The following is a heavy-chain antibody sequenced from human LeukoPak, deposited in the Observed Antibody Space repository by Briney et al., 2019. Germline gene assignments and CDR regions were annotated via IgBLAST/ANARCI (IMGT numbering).Heavy chain of an antibody. CDR2: IYYSGST. J-gene: IGHJ4*02. V-gene: IGHV4-30-4*08. CDR3: ARGTKEYSSSWGVDY. Sequence: PSETLSLTCTVSGGSISSSSYYWSWIRQPPGKGLEWIGYIYYSGSTYYNPSLKSRVTISVDTSKNQFSLKLSSVTAAGTAVYYCARGTKEYSSSWGVDYWGQGTLVTVSS. D-gene: IGHD6-13*01. CDR1: GGSISSSSYY.